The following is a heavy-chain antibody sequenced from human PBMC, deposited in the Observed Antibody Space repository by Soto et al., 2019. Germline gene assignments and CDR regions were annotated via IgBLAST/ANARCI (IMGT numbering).Heavy chain of an antibody. CDR2: ISSSGSTI. V-gene: IGHV3-11*01. CDR3: ARTMVRGVMNLQHSYYMDV. Sequence: QVQLVESGGGLVKPGGSLRLSCAASGFTFSDYYMSWIRQAPGKGLEWVSYISSSGSTIYYADSVKGRFTISRDNAKNYLYLQMNSLRADDTAVYYCARTMVRGVMNLQHSYYMDVWGKGTTVTVSS. D-gene: IGHD3-10*01. J-gene: IGHJ6*03. CDR1: GFTFSDYY.